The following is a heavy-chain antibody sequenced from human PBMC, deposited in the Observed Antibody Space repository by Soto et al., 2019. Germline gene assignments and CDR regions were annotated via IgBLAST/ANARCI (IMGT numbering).Heavy chain of an antibody. CDR2: INAGNGNT. J-gene: IGHJ4*02. Sequence: QVQLVQSGAEVKKPGASVKVSCKASGYTFTSYAMHWVRQAPGQRLEWMGWINAGNGNTKYSQKFQGRVTITRDTSASTAYMELSSLRSEDTAVYYCARDFAENTGLLRGEDYFDYWGQGTLVTVS. CDR1: GYTFTSYA. CDR3: ARDFAENTGLLRGEDYFDY. V-gene: IGHV1-3*01. D-gene: IGHD3-16*01.